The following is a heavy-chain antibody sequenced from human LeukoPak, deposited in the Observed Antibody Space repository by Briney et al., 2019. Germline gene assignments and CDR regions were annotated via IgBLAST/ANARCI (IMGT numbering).Heavy chain of an antibody. CDR3: ARGGDSSSWYFDY. V-gene: IGHV1-2*02. CDR1: GYTFTGYY. D-gene: IGHD6-13*01. J-gene: IGHJ4*02. Sequence: ASVKVSCKASGYTFTGYYMHWVRQAPGQGLEWMGWINPNSGGTNYAQKFQGRVTMTRDTSISTAYMELGRLRSDDTAVYYCARGGDSSSWYFDYWGQGTLVTVSS. CDR2: INPNSGGT.